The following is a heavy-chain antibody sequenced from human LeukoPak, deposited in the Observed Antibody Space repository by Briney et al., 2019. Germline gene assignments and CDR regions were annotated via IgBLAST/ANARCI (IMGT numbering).Heavy chain of an antibody. CDR3: ASSGTTVSPEYYFDY. CDR1: GFTFSDYY. J-gene: IGHJ4*02. V-gene: IGHV3-11*06. CDR2: ISSSSSYI. D-gene: IGHD1-7*01. Sequence: GGSLRLSCAASGFTFSDYYMSWIRQAPGKGLEWVSSISSSSSYIYYADSVKGRFTISRDNAKNSLYLQMISLRAEDTAVYYCASSGTTVSPEYYFDYWGQGTLVTVSS.